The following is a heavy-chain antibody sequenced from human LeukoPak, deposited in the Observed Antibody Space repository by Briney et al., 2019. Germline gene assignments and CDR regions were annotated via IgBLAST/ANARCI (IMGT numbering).Heavy chain of an antibody. CDR3: AKYLVVVPAAIRSPTNLYYYYGMDV. CDR2: ISNDGRKT. J-gene: IGHJ6*02. V-gene: IGHV3-30*18. Sequence: GGSLRLSCAASGFTFSTYGMHWVRQAPGKGLEWVTVISNDGRKTYYADSVKGRFTISRDNSKNTLYLQMNSLRAEDTAVYYCAKYLVVVPAAIRSPTNLYYYYGMDVWGQGTTVTVSS. D-gene: IGHD2-2*01. CDR1: GFTFSTYG.